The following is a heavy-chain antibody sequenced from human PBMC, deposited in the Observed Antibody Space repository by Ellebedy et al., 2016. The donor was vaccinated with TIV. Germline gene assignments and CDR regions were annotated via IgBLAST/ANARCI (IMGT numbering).Heavy chain of an antibody. J-gene: IGHJ4*02. D-gene: IGHD6-13*01. CDR2: VNSDGSST. CDR1: GFTFSSYT. Sequence: GGSLRLSCAASGFTFSSYTMSWVRQAPGKGLVWVSRVNSDGSSTTYADSVKGQFTISRDNAKHTLYLQMNSLRGEDTAVYYCVSSSPVIDYWGQGTLVTVSS. V-gene: IGHV3-74*01. CDR3: VSSSPVIDY.